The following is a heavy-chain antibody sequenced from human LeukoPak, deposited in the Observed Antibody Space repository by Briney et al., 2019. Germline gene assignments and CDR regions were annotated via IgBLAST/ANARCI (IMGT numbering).Heavy chain of an antibody. J-gene: IGHJ4*02. Sequence: GGSLRLSCAASGFTFSSYSMNWVRQAPGKGLEWVSSISSSSSYIYCADSVKGRFTISRDNAKNSLYLQMNSLRAEDTAVYYCARGYYYDSSGSALDYWGQGTLVTVSS. CDR2: ISSSSSYI. CDR3: ARGYYYDSSGSALDY. D-gene: IGHD3-22*01. V-gene: IGHV3-21*01. CDR1: GFTFSSYS.